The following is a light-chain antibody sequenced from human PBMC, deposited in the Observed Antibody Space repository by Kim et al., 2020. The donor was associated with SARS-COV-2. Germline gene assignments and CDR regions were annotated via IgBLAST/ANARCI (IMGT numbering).Light chain of an antibody. V-gene: IGKV1-39*01. Sequence: ASVGDRVTIMCRASQGMGNYLNWYQQKPGKAPKVLIYGASSLQCGVPSRFSGSGSGTDFTLTISSLQPEDFATYYCQQNYNLPITFGRGTRVEIK. J-gene: IGKJ5*01. CDR2: GAS. CDR3: QQNYNLPIT. CDR1: QGMGNY.